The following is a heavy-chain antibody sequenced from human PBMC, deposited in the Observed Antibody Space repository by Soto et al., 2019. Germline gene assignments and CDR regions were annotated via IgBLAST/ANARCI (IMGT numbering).Heavy chain of an antibody. J-gene: IGHJ4*02. CDR1: GFTFSDYY. Sequence: GGSLRLSCAASGFTFSDYYMSWIRQAPGKGLGWVSYISSSSSYTNYADSVKGRFTISRDNAKNSLYLQMNSLRAEDTAVYYCARVGGSSGYSFDYWGQGTLVTVYS. D-gene: IGHD3-22*01. CDR2: ISSSSSYT. CDR3: ARVGGSSGYSFDY. V-gene: IGHV3-11*06.